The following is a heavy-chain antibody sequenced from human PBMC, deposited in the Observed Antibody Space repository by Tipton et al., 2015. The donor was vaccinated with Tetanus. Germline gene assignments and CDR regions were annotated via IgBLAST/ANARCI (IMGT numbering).Heavy chain of an antibody. J-gene: IGHJ5*02. D-gene: IGHD2/OR15-2a*01. Sequence: QLVQSGAEVKKPGESLKISCSGSGYSFNNFWIGWVRQKPGKGLEWMGIIYPGDSDTRYSPSFQGHVTISADRSNSTAYLQWSSLKASDTAMYYCARHRAGTFASWFDPWGQGTLVTVSS. CDR1: GYSFNNFW. CDR2: IYPGDSDT. CDR3: ARHRAGTFASWFDP. V-gene: IGHV5-51*01.